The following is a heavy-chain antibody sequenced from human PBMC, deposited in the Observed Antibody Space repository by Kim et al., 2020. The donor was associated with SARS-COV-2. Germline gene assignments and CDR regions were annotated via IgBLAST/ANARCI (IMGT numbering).Heavy chain of an antibody. CDR3: ARVDGSGSYDYYYYGMDV. V-gene: IGHV3-21*01. Sequence: GGSLRLSCAASGFTFSSYSMNWVRQAPGKGLEWVSSISSSSSYIYYADSVKGRFTISRDNAKNSLYLQMNSLRAEDTAVYYCARVDGSGSYDYYYYGMDVWGQGTTVTVSS. CDR1: GFTFSSYS. J-gene: IGHJ6*02. D-gene: IGHD3-10*01. CDR2: ISSSSSYI.